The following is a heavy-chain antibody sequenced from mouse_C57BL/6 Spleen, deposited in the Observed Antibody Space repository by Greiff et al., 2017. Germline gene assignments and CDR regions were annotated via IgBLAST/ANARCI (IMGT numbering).Heavy chain of an antibody. CDR1: GFSFNTYA. V-gene: IGHV10-1*01. D-gene: IGHD6-2*01. J-gene: IGHJ1*03. Sequence: EVQLVESGGGLVQPKGSLKLSCAASGFSFNTYAMNWVRQAPGKGLEWVARIRSKSNNYATYYADSVKDSFTISRDDSESMLYLQMNNLKTEDTAMYYCVRHGISYGYFDVWGTGTTVTVSS. CDR3: VRHGISYGYFDV. CDR2: IRSKSNNYAT.